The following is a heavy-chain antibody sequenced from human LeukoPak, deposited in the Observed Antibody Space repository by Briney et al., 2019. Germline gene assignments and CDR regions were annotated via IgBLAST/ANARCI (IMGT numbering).Heavy chain of an antibody. CDR2: IYYSGST. CDR3: AREGSSSSWDY. D-gene: IGHD6-13*01. V-gene: IGHV4-59*01. J-gene: IGHJ4*02. CDR1: GASISSYY. Sequence: SETLSLTCTVSGASISSYYWSWIRQPPRKGLEGIGYIYYSGSTNYNPSLKSRVTISVDTSKNQFSLKLSSVTAADTAVYYCAREGSSSSWDYWGQGTLVTVSS.